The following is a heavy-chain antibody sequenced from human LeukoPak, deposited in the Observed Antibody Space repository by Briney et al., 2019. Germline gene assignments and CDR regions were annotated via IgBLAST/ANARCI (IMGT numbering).Heavy chain of an antibody. D-gene: IGHD1-14*01. CDR1: GFTFSRYA. CDR3: ANYHTGRSQS. V-gene: IGHV3-23*01. J-gene: IGHJ1*01. CDR2: ISGSGGNT. Sequence: GGSLRLSCAASGFTFSRYAMSWVRQAPGEGVESVSPISGSGGNTYSAPPVTRRFTISSDNSPNTLYLQMNNLSTDDTAVYYCANYHTGRSQSWGQGTLVTVSS.